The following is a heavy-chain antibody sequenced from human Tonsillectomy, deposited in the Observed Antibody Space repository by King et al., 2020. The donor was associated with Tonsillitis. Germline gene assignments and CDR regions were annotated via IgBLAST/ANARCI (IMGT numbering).Heavy chain of an antibody. CDR2: ISYDGSNK. CDR3: AAPAKGEWYDILTGYYPPYYYAIDV. J-gene: IGHJ6*02. D-gene: IGHD3-9*01. CDR1: GFTFSNYG. Sequence: VQLVESGGGVVQPGRSLRLSCAASGFTFSNYGMHWVRQAPGKGLEWVAIISYDGSNKYYADSVKGRFTISRDNSKNTLYLQMNSLRAEDTAVYYCAAPAKGEWYDILTGYYPPYYYAIDVWGQGTTVTVSS. V-gene: IGHV3-30*03.